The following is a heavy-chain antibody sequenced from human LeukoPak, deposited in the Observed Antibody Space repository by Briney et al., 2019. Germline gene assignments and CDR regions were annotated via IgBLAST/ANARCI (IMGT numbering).Heavy chain of an antibody. Sequence: GGSLRLSCAASGFTFSSYSMNWVRQAPGKGLEWVSSISSSSSYIYYADPVKGRFTISRDNAKNSLYLQMNSLRAEDTAVYYCARAYCSGGSCYSPSYYYYGMDVWGKGTTVTVSS. CDR2: ISSSSSYI. CDR1: GFTFSSYS. CDR3: ARAYCSGGSCYSPSYYYYGMDV. J-gene: IGHJ6*04. V-gene: IGHV3-21*01. D-gene: IGHD2-15*01.